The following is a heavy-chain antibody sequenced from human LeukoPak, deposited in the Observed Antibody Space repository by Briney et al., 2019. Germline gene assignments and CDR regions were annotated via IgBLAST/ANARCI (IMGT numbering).Heavy chain of an antibody. D-gene: IGHD6-19*01. V-gene: IGHV3-48*01. Sequence: GGSLRLSCAASGFTFSSYSMNWVCQAPGKGLEWVSYVGAIGSSTISYADSVMGRFTISRDNAKNSVFLQMNSLRAEDTAVYYCARDVEQWLVRVYYFDYWGQGTLVTVSS. CDR3: ARDVEQWLVRVYYFDY. CDR2: VGAIGSSTI. J-gene: IGHJ4*02. CDR1: GFTFSSYS.